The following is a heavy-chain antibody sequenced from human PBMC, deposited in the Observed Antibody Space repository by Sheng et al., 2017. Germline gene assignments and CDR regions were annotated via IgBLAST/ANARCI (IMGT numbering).Heavy chain of an antibody. CDR3: VSGGYGDYGRGHGAFDI. CDR1: GFTFSSYG. D-gene: IGHD4-17*01. V-gene: IGHV3-33*01. Sequence: QVQLVESGGGVVQPGRSLRLSCAASGFTFSSYGMHWVRQAPGKGLEWVAVIWYDGSNKYYADSVKGRFTISRDNSKNTLYLQMNSLRAEDTAVYYCVSGGYGDYGRGHGAFDIWGQGTMVTVSS. J-gene: IGHJ3*02. CDR2: IWYDGSNK.